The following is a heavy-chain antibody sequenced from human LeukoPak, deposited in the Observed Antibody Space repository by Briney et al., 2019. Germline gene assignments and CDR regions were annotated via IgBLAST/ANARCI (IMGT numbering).Heavy chain of an antibody. J-gene: IGHJ4*02. D-gene: IGHD2-21*02. Sequence: GGSLRLSCAASGFTFSSYAMHWVRQAPGKGPEWVALIWYDGSNKYYGDSVKGRFTISRDNSKNTVYLQMNSLRAEDTGVYYCARDRLEAVTDDDYFDYWGQGTLVTVSS. CDR2: IWYDGSNK. CDR3: ARDRLEAVTDDDYFDY. V-gene: IGHV3-33*08. CDR1: GFTFSSYA.